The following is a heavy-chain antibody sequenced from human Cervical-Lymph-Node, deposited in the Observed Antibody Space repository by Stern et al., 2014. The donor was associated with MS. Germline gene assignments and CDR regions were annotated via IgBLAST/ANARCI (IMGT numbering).Heavy chain of an antibody. D-gene: IGHD2-2*01. CDR1: GFTFSSYG. J-gene: IGHJ4*02. CDR2: IWYDGSNK. Sequence: EQLVESGGGVVQPGRSLRLACAASGFTFSSYGMHWVRQAPDKGLEWVAVIWYDGSNKYYAASVKGRFTISRDNSKNTLYLQMNSLRAEDTAVYYCARDSSKGGSNYWGQGTLVTVSS. CDR3: ARDSSKGGSNY. V-gene: IGHV3-33*01.